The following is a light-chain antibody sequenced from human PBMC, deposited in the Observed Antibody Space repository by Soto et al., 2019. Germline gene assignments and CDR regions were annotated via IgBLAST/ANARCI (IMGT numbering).Light chain of an antibody. V-gene: IGLV2-14*01. J-gene: IGLJ2*01. CDR2: DVS. CDR1: SSDVGGYNY. Sequence: QSALTQPASVSGSPGQSITISCTGTSSDVGGYNYVSWYQQHPGKAPNLIIFDVSNRPSGVSNLFSGSKSGNSASLTISGLQAEDEADYYCSSYTGSNTPVVFGGGTKLTVL. CDR3: SSYTGSNTPVV.